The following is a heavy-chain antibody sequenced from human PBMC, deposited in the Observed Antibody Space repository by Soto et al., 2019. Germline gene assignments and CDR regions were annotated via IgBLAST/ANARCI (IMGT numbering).Heavy chain of an antibody. D-gene: IGHD2-2*01. CDR3: ARGPKPAASYYFDY. V-gene: IGHV4-34*01. CDR1: GGSFSGYY. J-gene: IGHJ4*02. Sequence: SETLSLTCAVYGGSFSGYYWSWIRQPPGKGLEWIGEINHSGSTNYNPSLKSRVTISVDTSKNQFSLKLSSVTAADTAVYYCARGPKPAASYYFDYWGQGTLVPVSS. CDR2: INHSGST.